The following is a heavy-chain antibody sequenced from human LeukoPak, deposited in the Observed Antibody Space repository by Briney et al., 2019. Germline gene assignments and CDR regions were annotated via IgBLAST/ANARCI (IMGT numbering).Heavy chain of an antibody. Sequence: GGSLRLSCSASGFTFSSYWMSWVRQAPGKGLEWVANIKQDGSEKYYVDSVKGRFTISRDNAKNSLYLQMNGLRAEDTAVYYCARYFLFTNSWYSGAFDIWGQGTMVTVSS. CDR1: GFTFSSYW. CDR2: IKQDGSEK. CDR3: ARYFLFTNSWYSGAFDI. J-gene: IGHJ3*02. V-gene: IGHV3-7*01. D-gene: IGHD6-13*01.